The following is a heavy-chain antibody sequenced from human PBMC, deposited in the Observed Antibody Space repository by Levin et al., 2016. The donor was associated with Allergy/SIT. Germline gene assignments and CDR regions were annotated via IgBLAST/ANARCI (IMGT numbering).Heavy chain of an antibody. CDR3: AREYGGNPGWYFDL. V-gene: IGHV1-2*04. D-gene: IGHD4-23*01. J-gene: IGHJ2*01. CDR1: GYTFTSYA. Sequence: ASVKVSCKASGYTFTSYAMHWVRQAPGQGLEWMGWINPNSGGTNYAQKFQGWVTMTRDTSISTAYMELSRLRSDDTAVYYCAREYGGNPGWYFDLWGRGTLVTVSS. CDR2: INPNSGGT.